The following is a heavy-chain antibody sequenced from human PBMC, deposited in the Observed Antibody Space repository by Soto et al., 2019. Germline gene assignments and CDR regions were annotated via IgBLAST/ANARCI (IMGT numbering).Heavy chain of an antibody. V-gene: IGHV1-18*01. CDR3: ARDARLRGYSGYADFDY. CDR1: GYTFTSYG. CDR2: ISAYNGNT. J-gene: IGHJ4*02. D-gene: IGHD5-12*01. Sequence: VKVSCKASGYTFTSYGISWVRQAPGQGLEWMGWISAYNGNTNYAQKLQGRITMTTDTSTSTAYMELRSLRSDDTAVYYCARDARLRGYSGYADFDYWGQGTLVTVSS.